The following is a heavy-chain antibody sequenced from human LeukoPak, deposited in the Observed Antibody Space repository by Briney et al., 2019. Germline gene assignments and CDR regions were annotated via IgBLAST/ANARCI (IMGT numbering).Heavy chain of an antibody. V-gene: IGHV1-2*02. CDR2: INPNSGGT. Sequence: ASVKVSCKTSGYTFTGYFMHWVRQAPGQGLEWMGWINPNSGGTNYAQKFQGRVTMTRDTSISTAYMELSRLRSDDTAVYYCARDNDSRDPPHFDYWGQGTLVTVSS. CDR1: GYTFTGYF. J-gene: IGHJ4*02. CDR3: ARDNDSRDPPHFDY. D-gene: IGHD3-16*01.